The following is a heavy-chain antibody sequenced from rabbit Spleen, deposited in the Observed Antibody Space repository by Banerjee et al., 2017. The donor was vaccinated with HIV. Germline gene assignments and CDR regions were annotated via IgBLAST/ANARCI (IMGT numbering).Heavy chain of an antibody. V-gene: IGHV1S40*01. CDR2: IDAGSSGFT. J-gene: IGHJ6*01. Sequence: QSLEESGGDLVKPVASLTLTCTASGVSFSISSYMCWVRQAPGKGLEWIACIDAGSSGFTYFATWAKGRFTISKTSSTTVTLQMTRLTAADTATYFCARDTGTSFSTYGMDLWGPGTRVTVS. CDR3: ARDTGTSFSTYGMDL. D-gene: IGHD8-1*01. CDR1: GVSFSISSY.